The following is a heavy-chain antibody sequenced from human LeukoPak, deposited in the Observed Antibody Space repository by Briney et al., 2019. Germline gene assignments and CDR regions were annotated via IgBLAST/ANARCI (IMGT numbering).Heavy chain of an antibody. Sequence: ASVKVSCKASGYTLTSYAMHWVRQAPGQRLEWMGWINAGNGNTKYSQKFQGRVTMTEDTSTDTAYMELSSLRSEDTAVYYCATARHDYGDYNYFDYWGQGTLVTVSS. J-gene: IGHJ4*02. V-gene: IGHV1-3*01. CDR1: GYTLTSYA. CDR2: INAGNGNT. D-gene: IGHD4-17*01. CDR3: ATARHDYGDYNYFDY.